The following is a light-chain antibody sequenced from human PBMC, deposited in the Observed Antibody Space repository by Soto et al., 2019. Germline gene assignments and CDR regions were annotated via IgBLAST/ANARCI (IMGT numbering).Light chain of an antibody. J-gene: IGLJ1*01. CDR2: EVS. CDR3: GLYAGSNNYV. CDR1: SSDVGGYNY. V-gene: IGLV2-8*01. Sequence: QSVLTQPPSASGSPGQSVTISCTGTSSDVGGYNYVSWYQQHPGKAPKLMIYEVSKRPSGVPDRFSGSKSGNTASLTVSGLQAEDEADYYCGLYAGSNNYVFGTGTKVTVL.